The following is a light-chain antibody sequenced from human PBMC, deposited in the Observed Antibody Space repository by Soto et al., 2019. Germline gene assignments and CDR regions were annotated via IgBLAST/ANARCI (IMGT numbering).Light chain of an antibody. V-gene: IGKV1-9*01. J-gene: IGKJ2*01. CDR1: QGISTY. CDR3: QQSYSTPCT. CDR2: GAS. Sequence: DIQLTQSPSFLSAAVGDRVTITCRASQGISTYLAWYQQKPGKAPKSLIYGASTLQSGVPSRFSGSGSGTEFTLTISSLQPEDFATYYCQQSYSTPCTFGQGTKLEIK.